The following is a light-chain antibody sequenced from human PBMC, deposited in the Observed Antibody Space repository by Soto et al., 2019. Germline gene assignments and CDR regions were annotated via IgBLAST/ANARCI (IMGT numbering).Light chain of an antibody. V-gene: IGKV1-5*03. Sequence: DIQMTQSPSTLSASVGDRVTITCRASQSISSWLAWYQQKSGKAPKLLIYKASSLESGVPSRFSGSGSGTEFTLTITSLQPEDFATYYCQQYNSYSPWAFGQGTKVEIK. CDR3: QQYNSYSPWA. CDR1: QSISSW. J-gene: IGKJ1*01. CDR2: KAS.